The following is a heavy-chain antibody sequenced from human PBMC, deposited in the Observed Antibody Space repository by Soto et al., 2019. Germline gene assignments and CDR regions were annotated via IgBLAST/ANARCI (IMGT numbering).Heavy chain of an antibody. Sequence: PGGSLRLSCAASGFTFSSYGMHWVRQAPGKGLEWVAVTSHDGNHKYYADSVKGRFTISRDNSKKTLYLQMNSLRTEDMAVYYCAKGHHVDSGNRYYFDYWGRGTLVTVSS. D-gene: IGHD6-13*01. V-gene: IGHV3-30*18. J-gene: IGHJ4*02. CDR2: TSHDGNHK. CDR1: GFTFSSYG. CDR3: AKGHHVDSGNRYYFDY.